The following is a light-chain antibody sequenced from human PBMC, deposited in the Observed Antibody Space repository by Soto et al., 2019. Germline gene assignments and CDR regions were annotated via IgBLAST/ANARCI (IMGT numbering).Light chain of an antibody. CDR3: SSYAGDISFCV. Sequence: QSALTQPPSASGSPGQSVTISCAGTSSDIGLYNYVSWYQHHPGKAPRLIIYEVSKRPSGVPDRFSGSKSGNTASLTVSGLQAEDEADYYCSSYAGDISFCVFGGGTQLTVL. V-gene: IGLV2-8*01. CDR2: EVS. CDR1: SSDIGLYNY. J-gene: IGLJ3*02.